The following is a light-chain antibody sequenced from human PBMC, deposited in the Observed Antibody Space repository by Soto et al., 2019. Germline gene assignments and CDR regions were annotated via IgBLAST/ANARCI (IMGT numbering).Light chain of an antibody. CDR1: QGISNY. Sequence: DIQMTQSPSSLSASVGDRVTITCRASQGISNYLTWYQQKPGKVPKLLIYAASTLQSGVPSRFSGSGYGTLFNLTISSLHTEDVATYYCQKYNSAPWTFGQGTKVDIK. V-gene: IGKV1-27*01. J-gene: IGKJ1*01. CDR3: QKYNSAPWT. CDR2: AAS.